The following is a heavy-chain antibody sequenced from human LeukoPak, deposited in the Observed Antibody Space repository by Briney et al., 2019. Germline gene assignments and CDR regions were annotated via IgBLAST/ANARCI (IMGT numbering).Heavy chain of an antibody. CDR3: ARDRAGDSFDI. CDR2: IYTSGNA. CDR1: GDSISSGNYY. J-gene: IGHJ3*02. V-gene: IGHV4-61*02. D-gene: IGHD7-27*01. Sequence: SQTLSLTCTVSGDSISSGNYYWTWIRQPAGKGLEWIGRIYTSGNANYNPSLKSQVTISMDTSKNQFSLNLNSVTAADTAVYYCARDRAGDSFDIWGQGTMVTVSS.